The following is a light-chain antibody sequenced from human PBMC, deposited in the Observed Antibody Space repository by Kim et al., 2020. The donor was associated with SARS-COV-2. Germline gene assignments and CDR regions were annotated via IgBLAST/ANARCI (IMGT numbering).Light chain of an antibody. CDR3: SSYTTGSPVV. CDR1: STDIGTHDY. Sequence: GQWHTITCTGTSTDIGTHDYVSWYQQRPQAAPKLIIFDVTNRPSGIASRFSGSKSGNTASLTISRLQDDDEDDYFCSSYTTGSPVVFGGGTQLTVL. CDR2: DVT. V-gene: IGLV2-14*04. J-gene: IGLJ2*01.